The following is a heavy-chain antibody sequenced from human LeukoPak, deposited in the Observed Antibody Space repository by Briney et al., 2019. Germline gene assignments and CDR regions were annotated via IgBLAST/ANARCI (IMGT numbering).Heavy chain of an antibody. CDR3: ARVVPKQQLVDAFDI. J-gene: IGHJ3*02. D-gene: IGHD6-13*01. CDR2: IYYSGST. Sequence: SETLSLTCTVSGGSISSYYWSWIRQPPGKGLEWIGYIYYSGSTNYNPSLKSRVTISVDTSKNQFSLKLSPVTAADTAVYYCARVVPKQQLVDAFDIWGQGTMVTVSS. CDR1: GGSISSYY. V-gene: IGHV4-59*01.